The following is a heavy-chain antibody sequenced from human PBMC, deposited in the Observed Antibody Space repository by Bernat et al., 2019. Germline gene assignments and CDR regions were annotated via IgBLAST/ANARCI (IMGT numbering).Heavy chain of an antibody. V-gene: IGHV3-30*18. CDR3: AKDLEVWGSYRYTAAALDY. CDR2: ISYDGSNK. J-gene: IGHJ4*02. CDR1: GFTFSSYA. D-gene: IGHD3-16*02. Sequence: VQLLESGGGLVQPGGSLRLSCAASGFTFSSYAMSWVRQAPGKGLEWVAVISYDGSNKYYADSVKGRFTISRDNSKNTLYLQMNSLRAEDTAVYYCAKDLEVWGSYRYTAAALDYWGQGTLVTVSS.